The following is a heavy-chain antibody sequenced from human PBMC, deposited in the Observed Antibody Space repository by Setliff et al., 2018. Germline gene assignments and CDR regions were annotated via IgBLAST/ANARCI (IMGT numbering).Heavy chain of an antibody. CDR1: GGSSSLPY. Sequence: LSLPFPFSGGSSSLPYWSWIRQPQGKGLECLGYIHTIGTTNYNPSLKSRVTLSLDTSKNQFSMELRSVTAADTALYYCARENGYCSGGACYFMFDYWGQGTLVTVSS. CDR2: IHTIGTT. V-gene: IGHV4-4*09. D-gene: IGHD2-15*01. J-gene: IGHJ4*02. CDR3: ARENGYCSGGACYFMFDY.